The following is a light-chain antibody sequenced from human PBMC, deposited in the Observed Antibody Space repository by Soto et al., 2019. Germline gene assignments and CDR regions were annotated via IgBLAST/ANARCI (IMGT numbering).Light chain of an antibody. J-gene: IGKJ4*01. Sequence: IQLTQSPSSLSASVGDRVTITCRASQDISSSLGWYQQIPGKAPKLLIYAASILQSGVPSRFSGSGFGTDFTLTISSLQAEDFASYFCQQLRSYPSTFGGGTKVEIK. CDR1: QDISSS. CDR2: AAS. V-gene: IGKV1-9*01. CDR3: QQLRSYPST.